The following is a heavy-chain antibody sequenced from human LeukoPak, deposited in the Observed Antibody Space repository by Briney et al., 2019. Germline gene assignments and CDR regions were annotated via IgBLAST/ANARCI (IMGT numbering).Heavy chain of an antibody. V-gene: IGHV4-59*06. CDR3: ARGGNDILTGYTDY. CDR2: IYYSGST. Sequence: SETLSLTCTVSGGSISSYYWSWIRQPPGKGLEWIGYIYYSGSTYYNPSLKSRVTISVGTSKNQFSLKLSSVTAADTAVYYCARGGNDILTGYTDYWGQGTLVTVSS. J-gene: IGHJ4*02. D-gene: IGHD3-9*01. CDR1: GGSISSYY.